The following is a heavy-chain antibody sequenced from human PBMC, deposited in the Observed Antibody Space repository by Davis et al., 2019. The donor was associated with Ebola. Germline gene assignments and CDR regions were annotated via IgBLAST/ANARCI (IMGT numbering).Heavy chain of an antibody. CDR2: IRSKTNSYAT. J-gene: IGHJ6*02. CDR1: GFTFSSYW. CDR3: TRHAYYYYYGMDV. V-gene: IGHV3-73*01. Sequence: GESLTLSCAASGFTFSSYWMHWVRQAPGKGLAWVGRIRSKTNSYATAYASSVKGRFTISRDDSKNTAYLQMNSLKTEDTAVYYCTRHAYYYYYGMDVWGQGTTVTVSS.